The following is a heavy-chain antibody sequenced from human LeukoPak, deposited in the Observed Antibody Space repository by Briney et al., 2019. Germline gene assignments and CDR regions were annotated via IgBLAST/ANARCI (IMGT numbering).Heavy chain of an antibody. J-gene: IGHJ4*02. CDR2: IYYTGNT. V-gene: IGHV4-31*03. CDR1: GGSVSSGDYY. D-gene: IGHD4-11*01. Sequence: SQTLSLTCTVSGGSVSSGDYYWTWIRQHPGKGLEWIGFIYYTGNTYYNPSLNSRLTMSLDTSKNQFSLKLSSVTAADTAVYYCTTTRAHQFDFWGQGTLVTVSS. CDR3: TTTRAHQFDF.